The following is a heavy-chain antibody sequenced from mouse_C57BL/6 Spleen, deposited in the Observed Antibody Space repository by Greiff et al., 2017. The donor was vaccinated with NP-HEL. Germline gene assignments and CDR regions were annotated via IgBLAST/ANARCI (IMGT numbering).Heavy chain of an antibody. CDR3: ARGGLYYGNYPFDY. D-gene: IGHD2-1*01. Sequence: QVQLQQSGPELVKPGASVKISCKASGYAFSSSWMNWVKQRPGKGLEWIGRIYPGDGDTNYNGKFKGKATLTADKSSSTAYMQLSSLTSEDSAVYFCARGGLYYGNYPFDYWGQGTTLTVSS. V-gene: IGHV1-82*01. CDR2: IYPGDGDT. CDR1: GYAFSSSW. J-gene: IGHJ2*01.